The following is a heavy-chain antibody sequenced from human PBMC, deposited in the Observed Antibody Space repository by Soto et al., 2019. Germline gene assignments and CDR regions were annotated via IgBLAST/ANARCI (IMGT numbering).Heavy chain of an antibody. CDR2: ISASGAST. CDR3: ASHLTAGQLGALYY. Sequence: QPGGSLRLSCAASAFTFSNYAMSWVRQAPGKGLEWVSAISASGASTYYADFVKGRFTISRDNSKNTLYLQMNSLRAEDTAVYYCASHLTAGQLGALYYWGQGTLVTVSS. J-gene: IGHJ4*02. V-gene: IGHV3-23*01. CDR1: AFTFSNYA. D-gene: IGHD6-13*01.